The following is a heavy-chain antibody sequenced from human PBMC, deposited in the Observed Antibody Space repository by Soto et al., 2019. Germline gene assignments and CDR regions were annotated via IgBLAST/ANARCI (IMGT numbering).Heavy chain of an antibody. CDR3: TRDGS. Sequence: GGSLRLSCAASGFTFDDYAMHWVRQAPGKGLEWVSGISWNSGSIGYADSVKGRFTISRDNAKNSLYLQMNSLRADDTAVYYCTRDGSWGQGTLVTVSS. V-gene: IGHV3-9*01. CDR2: ISWNSGSI. J-gene: IGHJ5*02. CDR1: GFTFDDYA.